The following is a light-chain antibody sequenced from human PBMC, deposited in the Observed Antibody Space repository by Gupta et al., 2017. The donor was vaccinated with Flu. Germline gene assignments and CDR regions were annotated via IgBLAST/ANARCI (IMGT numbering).Light chain of an antibody. CDR2: DVS. CDR1: SSDVGNSDY. J-gene: IGLJ1*01. V-gene: IGLV2-14*01. Sequence: QSALTQPASVSGSPGQPTTISCTGTSSDVGNSDYVSWYQQDSGKAPKLLIYDVSNRPSGVSSRFSGSKSGNTASLTISGLQAEDETDYYCSSYTNTTTFYVFGTGTKVTVL. CDR3: SSYTNTTTFYV.